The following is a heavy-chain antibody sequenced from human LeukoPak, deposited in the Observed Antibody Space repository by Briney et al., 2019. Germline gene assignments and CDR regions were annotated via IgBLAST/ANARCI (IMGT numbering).Heavy chain of an antibody. V-gene: IGHV4-34*01. J-gene: IGHJ4*02. D-gene: IGHD3-22*01. CDR1: GGSFSGYY. Sequence: SETLSLTCAVYGGSFSGYYWSWIRQPPGKGLEWIGEINHSGSTNYNPSLKSRVTISVDTSKNQFSLKLSSVTAADTAVYYCARSLTTYYYDSSGYYWPGYWGQGTLVTVSS. CDR2: INHSGST. CDR3: ARSLTTYYYDSSGYYWPGY.